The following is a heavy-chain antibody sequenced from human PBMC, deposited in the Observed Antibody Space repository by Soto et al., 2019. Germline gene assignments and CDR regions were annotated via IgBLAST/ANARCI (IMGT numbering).Heavy chain of an antibody. D-gene: IGHD6-13*01. J-gene: IGHJ4*02. CDR1: GFTFSSYE. CDR3: ARLHQQLLDY. Sequence: GSLRLSCAASGFTFSSYEMNWVRLAPGKGLEWISYINSNSATTYYADSVKGRFTISRDNAKNSLYLQMNSLRAEDTALYYCARLHQQLLDYWGQGTMVTVSS. V-gene: IGHV3-48*03. CDR2: INSNSATT.